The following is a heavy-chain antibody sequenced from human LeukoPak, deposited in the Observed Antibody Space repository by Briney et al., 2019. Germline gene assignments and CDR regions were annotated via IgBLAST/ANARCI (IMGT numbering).Heavy chain of an antibody. CDR2: INSDGSTT. Sequence: QAGGSLRLSCAASGFTFSSYWMHWVRHAPGKGLVGVSRINSDGSTTSYADSVKGRSTISRDNAKNSLYLQMNSLRAEDTAVYYCARDLPGRDYYFDYWGRGTLVTVSS. J-gene: IGHJ4*02. CDR1: GFTFSSYW. D-gene: IGHD3-10*01. V-gene: IGHV3-74*01. CDR3: ARDLPGRDYYFDY.